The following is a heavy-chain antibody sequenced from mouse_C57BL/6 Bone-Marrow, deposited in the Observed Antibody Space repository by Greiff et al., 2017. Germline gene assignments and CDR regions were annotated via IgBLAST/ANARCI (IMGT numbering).Heavy chain of an antibody. CDR3: AFPFAY. J-gene: IGHJ3*01. Sequence: VQLKESGPVLVKPGASVKMSCKASGYTFTDYYMNWVKQSHGKSLEWIGDINPYNGDTSYNQKFKGKATLTVDKSSSTAYMELNSLTSEDSAVYYCAFPFAYWGQGTLVTVSA. CDR1: GYTFTDYY. V-gene: IGHV1-19*01. CDR2: INPYNGDT.